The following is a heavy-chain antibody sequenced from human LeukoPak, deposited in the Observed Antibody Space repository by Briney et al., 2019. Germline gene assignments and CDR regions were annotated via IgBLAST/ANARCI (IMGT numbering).Heavy chain of an antibody. CDR3: AKDTYPITSPFDY. D-gene: IGHD2-8*01. CDR1: GLTFSSHS. J-gene: IGHJ4*02. Sequence: GESLRLSCAPSGLTFSSHSMSWVRQAPGKVLGWVSATTSIGGHPYYADSVKCLFTISRDNSKNTLYLQMNSLGAEDTAVYYCAKDTYPITSPFDYWGQGTLVTVSS. CDR2: TTSIGGHP. V-gene: IGHV3-23*01.